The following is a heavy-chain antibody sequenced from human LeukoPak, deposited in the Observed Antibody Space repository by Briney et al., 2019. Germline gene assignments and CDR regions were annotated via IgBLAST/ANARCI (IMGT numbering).Heavy chain of an antibody. CDR2: IYTSGST. J-gene: IGHJ6*03. CDR3: ARVSPVYCSSTSCQYYYYYMDV. V-gene: IGHV4-61*02. D-gene: IGHD2-2*01. Sequence: SETLSLTCTVSGGSISSGSYYWSWIRQPAGKGLEWIGRIYTSGSTNYNPSLKSRVTISVDTSKNQFSLKLGSVTAADTAVYYCARVSPVYCSSTSCQYYYYYMDVWGKGTTVTVSS. CDR1: GGSISSGSYY.